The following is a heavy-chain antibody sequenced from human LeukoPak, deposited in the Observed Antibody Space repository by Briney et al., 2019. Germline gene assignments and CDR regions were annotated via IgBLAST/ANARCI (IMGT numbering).Heavy chain of an antibody. CDR1: GYTFTSYG. V-gene: IGHV1-18*01. D-gene: IGHD1-1*01. CDR3: ARVDEYKDAFDI. J-gene: IGHJ3*02. Sequence: ASVKVSCKASGYTFTSYGISWVRQAPGQGLEWMGWISAYNGNTNYAQKFQGRVTMTRDTSISTAYMELSRLRSDDTAVYYCARVDEYKDAFDIWGQGTMVTVSS. CDR2: ISAYNGNT.